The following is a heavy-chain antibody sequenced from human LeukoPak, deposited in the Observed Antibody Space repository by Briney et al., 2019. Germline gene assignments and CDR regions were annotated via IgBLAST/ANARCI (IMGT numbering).Heavy chain of an antibody. D-gene: IGHD3-22*01. CDR3: ARASRKSTMIVVVSNGWFDP. J-gene: IGHJ5*02. Sequence: SETLSLTCAVYGGSFSGYYWSWIRQPPGKGLEWIGEINYSGSTNYNPSLKSRVTISVDTSKNQFSLKLSSVTAADTAVYYCARASRKSTMIVVVSNGWFDPWGQGTLVTVSS. CDR1: GGSFSGYY. V-gene: IGHV4-34*01. CDR2: INYSGST.